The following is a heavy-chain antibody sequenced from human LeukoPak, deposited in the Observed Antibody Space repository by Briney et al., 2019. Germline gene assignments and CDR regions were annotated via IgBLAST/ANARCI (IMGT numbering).Heavy chain of an antibody. D-gene: IGHD3-3*01. J-gene: IGHJ6*02. Sequence: GASVKVSCKASGYTFTSYGISWVRQAPGQGLEWMGWIGAYNGNTNYAQKLQGRVTMTTDTSTSTAYMELRSLRSDDTAVYYCARDSWVPPPEQPYYDFWSGYYDYYYYGMDVWGQGTTVTVSS. CDR3: ARDSWVPPPEQPYYDFWSGYYDYYYYGMDV. V-gene: IGHV1-18*01. CDR2: IGAYNGNT. CDR1: GYTFTSYG.